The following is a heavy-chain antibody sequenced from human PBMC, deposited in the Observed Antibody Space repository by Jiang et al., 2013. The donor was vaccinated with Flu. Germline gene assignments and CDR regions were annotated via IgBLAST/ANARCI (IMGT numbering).Heavy chain of an antibody. CDR3: ARGKLVGDFWSGYEYHFEN. Sequence: ISDNWWSWVRQPPREGASSGLGKVHHTWTSNYNPSLRGRVTLSVDTSNNHFSLQLSSVTAADTAVYYCARGKLVGDFWSGYEYHFENWGQGTLV. J-gene: IGHJ4*02. CDR2: VHHTWTS. D-gene: IGHD3-3*01. CDR1: ISDNW. V-gene: IGHV4-4*02.